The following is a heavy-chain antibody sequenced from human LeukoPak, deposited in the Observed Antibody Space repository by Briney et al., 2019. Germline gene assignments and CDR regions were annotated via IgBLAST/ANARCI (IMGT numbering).Heavy chain of an antibody. D-gene: IGHD2-21*02. J-gene: IGHJ3*02. V-gene: IGHV3-66*04. CDR2: MYSGGNT. CDR3: ARRMVTIDDHDAFDI. CDR1: GFTFSSYA. Sequence: GGSLRLSCAASGFTFSSYAMHWVRQAPGKGLEWVSVMYSGGNTYYGDSVKGRFTISRDTSKNTVYLQMSSLRAEDTAVYYCARRMVTIDDHDAFDIWGQGTMVTVSS.